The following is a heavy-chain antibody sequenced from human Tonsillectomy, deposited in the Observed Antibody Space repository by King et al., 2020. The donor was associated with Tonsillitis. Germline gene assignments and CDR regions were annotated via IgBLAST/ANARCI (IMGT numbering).Heavy chain of an antibody. V-gene: IGHV4-4*02. J-gene: IGHJ4*02. Sequence: QLQESGPGLVKPSGTLSLTCAVSGGSISSSNWWSWVRQPPGKGLEWIGEIHHSASTNYNPALKSRVTISVDKSKNQFSLKLSSVTAADTAVYYCASERPRDTPKIRLGDLSLWPNPRWGYWGQGTLVTVSS. D-gene: IGHD3-16*02. CDR2: IHHSAST. CDR3: ASERPRDTPKIRLGDLSLWPNPRWGY. CDR1: GGSISSSNW.